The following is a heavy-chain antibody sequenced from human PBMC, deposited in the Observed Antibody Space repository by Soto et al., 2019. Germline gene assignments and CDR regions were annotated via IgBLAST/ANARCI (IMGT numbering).Heavy chain of an antibody. CDR1: GYALTELS. D-gene: IGHD3-10*01. V-gene: IGHV1-24*01. CDR2: FDPEDGET. J-gene: IGHJ6*02. CDR3: ATSRYYYGSGSYGSGPYGMDV. Sequence: QVQLVQSGAEVKKPGASVKVSCKVSGYALTELSMHWVRQAPGKGLEWMGGFDPEDGETIYAQKFQGRVTMTEDTSTDTAYMELSSLRSEDTAVYYCATSRYYYGSGSYGSGPYGMDVWGQGTTVTVSS.